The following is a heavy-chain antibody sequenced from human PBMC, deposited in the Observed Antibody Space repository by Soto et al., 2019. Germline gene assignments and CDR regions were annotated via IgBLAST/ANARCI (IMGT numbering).Heavy chain of an antibody. Sequence: GGSLRLSCAASGFTFDDYAMHWVRQAPGKGLEWVSGISWNSGSIGYADSVKGRFTISRDNAKNSLYLQMNSLRAEDTALYYCASGITGTPESAVRAYWGQGTLATVSS. CDR2: ISWNSGSI. J-gene: IGHJ1*01. D-gene: IGHD1-20*01. V-gene: IGHV3-9*01. CDR1: GFTFDDYA. CDR3: ASGITGTPESAVRAY.